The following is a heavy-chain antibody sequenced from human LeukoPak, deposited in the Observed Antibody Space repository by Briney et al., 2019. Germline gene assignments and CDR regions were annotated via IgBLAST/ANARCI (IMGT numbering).Heavy chain of an antibody. CDR2: IYHSGST. D-gene: IGHD2-2*01. CDR1: GYSLSSGYY. CDR3: ARLRDIVVVPAASRRGTIFDY. J-gene: IGHJ4*02. V-gene: IGHV4-38-2*01. Sequence: WETLSLTCAVSGYSLSSGYYWGWIRQPPGKGLEWIGSIYHSGSTYYNPSLKSRVTISVDTSKNQFSLKLSSVTAADTAVYYCARLRDIVVVPAASRRGTIFDYWGQGTLVTVSS.